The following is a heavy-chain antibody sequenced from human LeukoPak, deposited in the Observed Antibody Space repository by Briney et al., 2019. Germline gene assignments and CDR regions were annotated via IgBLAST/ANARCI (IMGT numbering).Heavy chain of an antibody. CDR1: GFTVSSNY. V-gene: IGHV3-53*01. CDR3: ARGGVVTAIGH. Sequence: GGSLRLSCAASGFTVSSNYMSWVRQAPGQGLEWVSVIYSGGSTYYADSVKGRFTISRDNSKNTLYLQMNSLRAEYTAVYYCARGGVVTAIGHWGQGTLVTVSS. J-gene: IGHJ4*02. CDR2: IYSGGST. D-gene: IGHD2-21*02.